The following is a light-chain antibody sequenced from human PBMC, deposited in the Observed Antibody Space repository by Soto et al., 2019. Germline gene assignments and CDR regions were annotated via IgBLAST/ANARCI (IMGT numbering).Light chain of an antibody. CDR3: PQYGSSPWT. Sequence: IVLTQAPATLSLSPGETATLSSRASQSVSSYLAWYQQKPGQAPRLLIYGASNRATGIPDRFSGSGSGTDFTITISRQEPEAFEVYYCPQYGSSPWTSGQGTKVDIK. CDR2: GAS. V-gene: IGKV3-20*01. CDR1: QSVSSY. J-gene: IGKJ1*01.